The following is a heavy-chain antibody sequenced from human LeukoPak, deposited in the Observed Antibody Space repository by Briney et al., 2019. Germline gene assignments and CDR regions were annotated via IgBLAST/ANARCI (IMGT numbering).Heavy chain of an antibody. D-gene: IGHD3-22*01. V-gene: IGHV3-30*14. CDR1: GFTFSSYA. Sequence: GGSLRLSCAASGFTFSSYAMHWVRQAPGKGLEWVAVISYDGSNKYYADSVKGRFTISRDNSKNTLYLQMNSLRAEDTAVYYCARGRSVVVVIREDYFDYWGQGTLVTVSS. CDR3: ARGRSVVVVIREDYFDY. J-gene: IGHJ4*02. CDR2: ISYDGSNK.